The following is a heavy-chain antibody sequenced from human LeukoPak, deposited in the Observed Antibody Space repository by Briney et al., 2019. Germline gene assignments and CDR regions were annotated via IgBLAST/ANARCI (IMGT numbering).Heavy chain of an antibody. V-gene: IGHV3-33*05. Sequence: GGSLRLSCAASGFTFSTYGMHWVRQAPGKGLDYVAVISYDGSNKYYADSVKGRFTISRDNSKNTLYLLMNSLGAEDAAVCHCAKVLYDSREVYYFDYWGQGTLVTVSS. D-gene: IGHD3-22*01. J-gene: IGHJ4*02. CDR3: AKVLYDSREVYYFDY. CDR2: ISYDGSNK. CDR1: GFTFSTYG.